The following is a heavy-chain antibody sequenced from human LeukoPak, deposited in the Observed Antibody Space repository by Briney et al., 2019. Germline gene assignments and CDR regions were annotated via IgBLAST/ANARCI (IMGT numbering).Heavy chain of an antibody. J-gene: IGHJ4*02. D-gene: IGHD6-13*01. CDR2: IYHSGST. CDR1: GGSISSSNW. CDR3: ARTSIAAAAPFDY. V-gene: IGHV4-4*02. Sequence: SETLSLTCAVSGGSISSSNWWSWVRQPPGKGLEWIGEIYHSGSTNYNPSLKSRVTISVDKSKNQFSLKLSSVTAADTAVYYCARTSIAAAAPFDYWGQGTLVTVSS.